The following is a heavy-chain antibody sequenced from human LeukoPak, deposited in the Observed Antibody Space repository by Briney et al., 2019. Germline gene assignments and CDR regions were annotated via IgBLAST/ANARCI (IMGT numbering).Heavy chain of an antibody. D-gene: IGHD3-3*01. Sequence: ASVKVSCKASGYTFTSYGISWVRQAPGQGLEWMRWISAYNGNTNYAQKLQGRVTMTTDTSTSTAYMELRSLRSDDTAVYYCARGPYYDSWSGAGYWGQGTLVTVSS. V-gene: IGHV1-18*01. J-gene: IGHJ4*02. CDR3: ARGPYYDSWSGAGY. CDR2: ISAYNGNT. CDR1: GYTFTSYG.